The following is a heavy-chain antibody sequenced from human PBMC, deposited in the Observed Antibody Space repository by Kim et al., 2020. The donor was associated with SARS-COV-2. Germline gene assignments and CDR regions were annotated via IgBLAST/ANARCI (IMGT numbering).Heavy chain of an antibody. CDR2: IDTDGSAT. CDR3: VTDGYSDSAYHY. J-gene: IGHJ4*02. Sequence: GGSLRLSCAASGFTFSSYWMYWVRQAPGKGLMCVSRIDTDGSATAYAYSVEGRFTISRDNAKNTLYLQMNSLRAEATAVYSCVTDGYSDSAYHYWRQG. D-gene: IGHD3-16*01. CDR1: GFTFSSYW. V-gene: IGHV3-74*01.